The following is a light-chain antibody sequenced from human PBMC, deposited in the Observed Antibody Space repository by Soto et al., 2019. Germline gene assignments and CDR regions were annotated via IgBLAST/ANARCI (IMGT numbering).Light chain of an antibody. Sequence: QSALTQPASVSGSPGQTITISCTGTRSDVGGHNYVSWYQQHPGKAPTLVIYGVIYRPSGVSSRFSGSKCEHTASLTISGLKAGDEVDYYCSSYRTVIVVLFGGGTKVTVL. CDR2: GVI. CDR3: SSYRTVIVVL. V-gene: IGLV2-14*01. J-gene: IGLJ3*02. CDR1: RSDVGGHNY.